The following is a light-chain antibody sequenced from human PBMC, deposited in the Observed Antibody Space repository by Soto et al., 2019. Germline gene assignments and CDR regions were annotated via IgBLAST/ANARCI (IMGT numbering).Light chain of an antibody. Sequence: LAQPPSASGSPGQSVTVSCTGTSSDIGDTHYVSWYQQHPGKAPKLMVYEVSKRPSGVPDRFSGSKSGNTASLTVSGLLAEDEGDYYCSSYAGRDTVVFGSGTKVTVL. CDR3: SSYAGRDTVV. J-gene: IGLJ1*01. CDR1: SSDIGDTHY. CDR2: EVS. V-gene: IGLV2-8*01.